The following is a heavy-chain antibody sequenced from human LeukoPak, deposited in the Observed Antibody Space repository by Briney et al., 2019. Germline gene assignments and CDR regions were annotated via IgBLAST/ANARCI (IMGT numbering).Heavy chain of an antibody. V-gene: IGHV3-66*01. J-gene: IGHJ4*02. CDR2: IYSGGST. D-gene: IGHD6-19*01. CDR3: ARGIAVADTGFFDY. Sequence: GGSLRLSCAASGFTVSSNYMTWVRQAPGKGLEWVSVIYSGGSTYYADSVKGRSTISRDNSKSTLYLQMNSLRVEDTAVYYCARGIAVADTGFFDYWGQGTLVTVSS. CDR1: GFTVSSNY.